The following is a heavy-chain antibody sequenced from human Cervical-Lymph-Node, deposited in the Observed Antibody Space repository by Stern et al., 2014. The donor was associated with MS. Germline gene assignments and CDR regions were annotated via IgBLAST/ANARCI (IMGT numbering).Heavy chain of an antibody. CDR3: ARDLKEGIIAVPAVDDYYYYYGMDV. V-gene: IGHV3-21*01. Sequence: EVQLVESGGGLVKPGGSLRLSCAASGFTFSSYSMNWVRQAPGKGLEWVSSISSSSSYIYYADSVKGRFTISRDNAKNSLYLQMNSLRAEDTAVYYCARDLKEGIIAVPAVDDYYYYYGMDVWGQGTTVTVSS. D-gene: IGHD6-19*01. CDR2: ISSSSSYI. J-gene: IGHJ6*02. CDR1: GFTFSSYS.